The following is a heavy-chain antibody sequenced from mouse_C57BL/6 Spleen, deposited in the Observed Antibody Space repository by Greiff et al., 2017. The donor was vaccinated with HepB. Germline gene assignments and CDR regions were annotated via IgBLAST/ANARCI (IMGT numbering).Heavy chain of an antibody. CDR1: GYTFTSYW. V-gene: IGHV1-50*01. CDR3: ASDDLHTHFTFAY. J-gene: IGHJ3*01. CDR2: IDPSDSYT. D-gene: IGHD2-1*01. Sequence: QVQLQQPGAELVKPGASVKLSCKASGYTFTSYWMQWVKQRPGQGLEWIGEIDPSDSYTNYNQKFKGKATLTVDTSSSTAYMQLSSLTSEDSSVYYCASDDLHTHFTFAYWGQGTLVTVSA.